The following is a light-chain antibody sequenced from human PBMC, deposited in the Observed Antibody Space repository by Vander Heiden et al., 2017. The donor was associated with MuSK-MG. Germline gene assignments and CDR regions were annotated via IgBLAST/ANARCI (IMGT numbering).Light chain of an antibody. CDR1: QSVSSN. J-gene: IGKJ3*01. Sequence: EIVMTQSPATLSVSPGERATLSCRASQSVSSNLAWYQQKPDQAPRLLIYGASSGSGTEFTLTISSLQSEDFAVYYCQQYNNWPPFTFGPGTKVDIK. CDR2: GAS. CDR3: QQYNNWPPFT. V-gene: IGKV3-15*01.